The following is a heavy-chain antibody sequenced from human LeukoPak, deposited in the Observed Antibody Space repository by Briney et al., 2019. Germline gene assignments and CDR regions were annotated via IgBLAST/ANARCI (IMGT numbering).Heavy chain of an antibody. V-gene: IGHV1-46*01. J-gene: IGHJ6*02. CDR1: GYMFINYH. Sequence: ASVKVSCKASGYMFINYHIHWVRQAPGQGLEWVGIINPSDGGATYTQRFQGGVTMTRDTSTTTVVMELSSLRSDDTAVYHCARGSSWYYHGMDVWGQGTTVTVSS. D-gene: IGHD6-13*01. CDR2: INPSDGGA. CDR3: ARGSSWYYHGMDV.